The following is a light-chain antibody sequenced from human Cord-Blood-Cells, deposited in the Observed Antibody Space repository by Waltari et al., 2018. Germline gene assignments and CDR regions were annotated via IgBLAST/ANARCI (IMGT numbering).Light chain of an antibody. V-gene: IGKV4-1*01. CDR1: QSVLYSSNNKNY. J-gene: IGKJ2*01. CDR2: WAS. CDR3: QQYYSTPYT. Sequence: DIVMTQSPDALAVSLGERATIHCKSSQSVLYSSNNKNYLAWYQQKPGQPPKLHIYWASTRESGVPDRFSGSGSGTDFTLTISSLQAEDVAVYYCQQYYSTPYTFGQGTKLEIK.